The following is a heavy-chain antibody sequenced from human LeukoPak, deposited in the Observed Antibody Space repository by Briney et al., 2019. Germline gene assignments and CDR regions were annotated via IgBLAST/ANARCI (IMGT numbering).Heavy chain of an antibody. CDR3: AKGTCSGGSCYNYFDY. Sequence: PGGSLRLSCAASGFTFSSYAMSWVRQAPGKGLECVSAISGSGGSTYYADSVKGRFTISRDNSKNTLYLKMNSLRAEDTAVYYCAKGTCSGGSCYNYFDYWGQGTLVTVSS. CDR1: GFTFSSYA. CDR2: ISGSGGST. J-gene: IGHJ4*02. V-gene: IGHV3-23*01. D-gene: IGHD2-15*01.